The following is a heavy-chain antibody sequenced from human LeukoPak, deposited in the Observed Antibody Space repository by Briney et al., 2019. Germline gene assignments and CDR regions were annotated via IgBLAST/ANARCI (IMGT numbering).Heavy chain of an antibody. V-gene: IGHV3-66*01. D-gene: IGHD3-3*01. J-gene: IGHJ4*02. CDR3: ARDQFLAYYFDY. Sequence: GGSLRLSCAASGFTVSSNYMSWVRQAPGKGLEWVSVIYSGGSTYYADSVKGRFTISRDNSKNTLYLQMNSLRAEDRAVYYCARDQFLAYYFDYWGQGTLVTVSS. CDR2: IYSGGST. CDR1: GFTVSSNY.